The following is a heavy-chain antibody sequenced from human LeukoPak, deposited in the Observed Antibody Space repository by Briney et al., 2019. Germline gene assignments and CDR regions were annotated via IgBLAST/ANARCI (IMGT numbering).Heavy chain of an antibody. V-gene: IGHV4-59*01. J-gene: IGHJ4*02. CDR1: GDSFSYFY. CDR2: IYNSGST. Sequence: SETLSLTCTVCGDSFSYFYWSWIRQPPGKGLEWIGYIYNSGSTNYNPSLKSRVTISLDTSKNQFSLKLSSVTAADTAVYYCARGVVAAAGRTFDFWGQGTLVTVSS. CDR3: ARGVVAAAGRTFDF. D-gene: IGHD6-13*01.